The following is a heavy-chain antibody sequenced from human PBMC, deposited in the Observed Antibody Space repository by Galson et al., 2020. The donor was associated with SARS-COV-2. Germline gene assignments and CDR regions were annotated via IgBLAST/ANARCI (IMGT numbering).Heavy chain of an antibody. Sequence: ASVKVSCKASGYTFTGYYMHWVRQAPGQGLEWMGWINPNSGGTNYAQKFQGWVTMTRDTSISTAYMELSRLRSDDTAVYYCAKGIYTYYDFWSGYPKGDGGMDVWGQGTTVTVSS. V-gene: IGHV1-2*04. CDR1: GYTFTGYY. CDR3: AKGIYTYYDFWSGYPKGDGGMDV. D-gene: IGHD3-3*01. J-gene: IGHJ6*02. CDR2: INPNSGGT.